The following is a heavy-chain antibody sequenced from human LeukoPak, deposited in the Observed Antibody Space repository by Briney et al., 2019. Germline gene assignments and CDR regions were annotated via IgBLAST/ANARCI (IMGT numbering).Heavy chain of an antibody. V-gene: IGHV4-34*01. CDR3: ARRPSIAAPLDY. CDR2: INHSGST. D-gene: IGHD6-6*01. CDR1: GGSFSGYY. Sequence: SETLSLTCAVYGGSFSGYYWSWIRQPPGKGLEWIGKINHSGSTNYNPSLKSRVTISVDTSKNQFSLKLSSVTAADTAVYYCARRPSIAAPLDYWGQGTLVTVSS. J-gene: IGHJ4*02.